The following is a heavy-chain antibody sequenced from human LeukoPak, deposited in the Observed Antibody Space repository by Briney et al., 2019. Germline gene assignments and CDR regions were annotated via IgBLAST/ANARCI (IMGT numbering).Heavy chain of an antibody. J-gene: IGHJ4*02. CDR1: GFTFSSYG. CDR3: ARSLGGGDWYFDY. V-gene: IGHV3-30*03. CDR2: ISYDGSNK. D-gene: IGHD2-21*01. Sequence: GRSLRLSCAASGFTFSSYGMHWVRQAPGKGLEWVAVISYDGSNKYYADSVKGRFTISRDNSKNTLYLQMDSLRAEDTAMYYCARSLGGGDWYFDYWGQGTLVTVSS.